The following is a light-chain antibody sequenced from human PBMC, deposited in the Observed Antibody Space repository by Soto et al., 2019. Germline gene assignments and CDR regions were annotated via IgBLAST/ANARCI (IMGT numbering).Light chain of an antibody. Sequence: QSALTQPASVSGSPGQSITISCTGTSSDVGGYNLVSWCQQDPDKAPNLMIFDVNTRPSGVSNRFSGSKSGNTASLTISGLQAEDEADYYCSSYKSSSTLPYVFGTGTKLTVL. V-gene: IGLV2-14*01. J-gene: IGLJ1*01. CDR2: DVN. CDR1: SSDVGGYNL. CDR3: SSYKSSSTLPYV.